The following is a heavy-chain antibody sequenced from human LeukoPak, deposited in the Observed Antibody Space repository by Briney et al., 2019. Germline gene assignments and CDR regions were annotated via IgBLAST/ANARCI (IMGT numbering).Heavy chain of an antibody. CDR2: INPSGGST. CDR3: ARGRSDSSGSAEYFQH. Sequence: GAPVKVSYKPSGYTFTSYYMHWVRQAPGQGLGWMGIINPSGGSTSYEQKFQGRVTMTRDTSTSTVYMELSSLRSEGTAVYYCARGRSDSSGSAEYFQHWGQGTLVTVSS. CDR1: GYTFTSYY. J-gene: IGHJ1*01. V-gene: IGHV1-46*01. D-gene: IGHD3-22*01.